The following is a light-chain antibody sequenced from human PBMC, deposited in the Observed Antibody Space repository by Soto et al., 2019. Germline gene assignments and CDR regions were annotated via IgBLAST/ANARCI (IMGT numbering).Light chain of an antibody. CDR3: QVWDGNTGV. CDR2: QDN. V-gene: IGLV3-1*01. CDR1: KLGNKY. J-gene: IGLJ1*01. Sequence: SYELTQPTSVPVSPGQTASITCSGDKLGNKYVSWYQQKPGQSPVVVIYQDNMRPSGVPERFSGSNSGNSATLTISGTQSVDEADYYCQVWDGNTGVFGTGTKLTVL.